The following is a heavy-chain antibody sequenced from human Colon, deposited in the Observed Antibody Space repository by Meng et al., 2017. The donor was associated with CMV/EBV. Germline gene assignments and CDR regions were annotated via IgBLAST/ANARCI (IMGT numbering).Heavy chain of an antibody. J-gene: IGHJ6*02. V-gene: IGHV3-48*03. D-gene: IGHD3-10*01. CDR3: ARVGLWFGELLVYYGMDV. Sequence: GESLKISCVVSGSSASTNYMSWVRQAPGKGLEWVSYISSSGSTIYYADSVKGRFTISRDNAKNSLYLQMISLRAEDTAVYYCARVGLWFGELLVYYGMDVWGQGTTVTVSS. CDR2: ISSSGSTI. CDR1: GSSASTNY.